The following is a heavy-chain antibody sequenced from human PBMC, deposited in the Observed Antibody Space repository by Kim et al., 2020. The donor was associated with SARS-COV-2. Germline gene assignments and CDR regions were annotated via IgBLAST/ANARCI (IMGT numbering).Heavy chain of an antibody. Sequence: GGSLRLSCAASGFTSRDYAMSWVRQAPGKGLEWVSAISGSGLTNTFYADSVKGRFTISRDTVKNTLFLQMNSLRAEDTAVYYCMNRMRTTPYWGQGTLVTVSS. CDR3: MNRMRTTPY. J-gene: IGHJ4*02. V-gene: IGHV3-23*01. CDR2: ISGSGLTNT. CDR1: GFTSRDYA. D-gene: IGHD1-7*01.